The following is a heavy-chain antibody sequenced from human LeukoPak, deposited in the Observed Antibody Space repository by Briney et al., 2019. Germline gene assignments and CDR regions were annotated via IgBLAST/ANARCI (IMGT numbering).Heavy chain of an antibody. J-gene: IGHJ4*02. CDR1: GDSFSSDSAA. CDR3: ARRLSSGGLHFDY. D-gene: IGHD6-19*01. Sequence: SQTLSLTCNISGDSFSSDSAAWIWLRQSPSRGLEWLGRTYYRSKWYNDYAVSVKSRITIISDTSKNQFSLHLSSVTPEDTAVYYCARRLSSGGLHFDYWGQGALVTVSS. V-gene: IGHV6-1*01. CDR2: TYYRSKWYN.